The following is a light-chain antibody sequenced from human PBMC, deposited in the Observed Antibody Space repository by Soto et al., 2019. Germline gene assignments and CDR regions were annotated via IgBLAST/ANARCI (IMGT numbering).Light chain of an antibody. V-gene: IGLV1-40*01. CDR1: SSNIGAGYD. J-gene: IGLJ1*01. Sequence: QSVLTQPPSMSGAPGQRVTISCTGSSSNIGAGYDVHWYQHLPGTAPKLLIFGNSDRPSGVPDRFSGSKSGTSASLAISGLQAEGEADYYCQSYDSSLIGWVFGTGTKVTVL. CDR2: GNS. CDR3: QSYDSSLIGWV.